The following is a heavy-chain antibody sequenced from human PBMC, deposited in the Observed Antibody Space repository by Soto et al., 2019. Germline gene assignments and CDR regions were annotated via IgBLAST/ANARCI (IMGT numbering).Heavy chain of an antibody. V-gene: IGHV1-2*04. CDR2: INPNSGGT. CDR1: GYTFTGYY. J-gene: IGHJ6*03. Sequence: ASVKVSCKASGYTFTGYYMHWVRQAPGQGLEWMGWINPNSGGTNYAQKFQGWVTMTRDTSISTAYMELSRLRSDDTAVYYCARGVVVPAAIVDYYYYYMDVWGKGTTVTVSS. CDR3: ARGVVVPAAIVDYYYYYMDV. D-gene: IGHD2-2*01.